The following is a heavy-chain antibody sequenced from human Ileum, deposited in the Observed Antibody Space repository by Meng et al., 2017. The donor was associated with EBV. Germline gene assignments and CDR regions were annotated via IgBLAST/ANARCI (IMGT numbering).Heavy chain of an antibody. J-gene: IGHJ4*02. CDR1: GDSISNTDW. CDR3: ASSDYYRSDY. CDR2: FHHSGST. D-gene: IGHD3-22*01. V-gene: IGHV4-4*02. Sequence: QVQLQESGPGLVKPSETLSLTCAVSGDSISNTDWWSWVRQPPGKGLEWIGEFHHSGSTNYSPSLKSRVTISVDMSKNQFSVQLSSVTAADTAMYYCASSDYYRSDYWGQGTLVTVAS.